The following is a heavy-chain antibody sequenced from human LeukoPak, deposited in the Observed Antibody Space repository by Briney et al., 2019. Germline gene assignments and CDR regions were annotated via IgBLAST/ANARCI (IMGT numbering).Heavy chain of an antibody. CDR3: AKGVWSGYYFDY. Sequence: PGGSLRLSCAASGFTFSSYAMSWVRQAPGQGLEWVSAISGSGGSTYYADSVKGRFTISRDNSKNTLYLQMNSLRAEDTAVYYCAKGVWSGYYFDYWGQGTLVTVSS. CDR1: GFTFSSYA. V-gene: IGHV3-23*01. CDR2: ISGSGGST. J-gene: IGHJ4*02. D-gene: IGHD3-3*01.